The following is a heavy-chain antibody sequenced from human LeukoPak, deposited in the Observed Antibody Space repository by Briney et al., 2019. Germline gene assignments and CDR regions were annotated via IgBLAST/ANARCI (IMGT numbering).Heavy chain of an antibody. CDR3: ARDEAVGAPFDY. CDR1: GFTFSNYW. D-gene: IGHD1-26*01. CDR2: ITSDGSST. Sequence: AGGSLRLSCAASGFTFSNYWMHWVRQAPGTGLVWVSRITSDGSSTSYADSVKGRFTFSRDNAKNTLYLHMNSLRAEDTAVYYCARDEAVGAPFDYWGQGTLVTVSS. V-gene: IGHV3-74*01. J-gene: IGHJ4*02.